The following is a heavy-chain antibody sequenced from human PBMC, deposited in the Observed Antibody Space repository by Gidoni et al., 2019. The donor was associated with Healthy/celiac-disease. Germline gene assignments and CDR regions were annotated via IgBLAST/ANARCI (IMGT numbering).Heavy chain of an antibody. D-gene: IGHD3-16*01. CDR3: AGRGGKGYLHYYGMDV. J-gene: IGHJ6*02. CDR1: GGTFSSYA. CDR2: IIPIFGTA. V-gene: IGHV1-69*01. Sequence: QVQLVQSGAEVKKPGSSVKVSCKASGGTFSSYAISWVRQAPGQGLEWMGGIIPIFGTANYAPKFQGRVTITADESTSTAYMELSSLRSEDTAVYYCAGRGGKGYLHYYGMDVWGQGTTVTVSS.